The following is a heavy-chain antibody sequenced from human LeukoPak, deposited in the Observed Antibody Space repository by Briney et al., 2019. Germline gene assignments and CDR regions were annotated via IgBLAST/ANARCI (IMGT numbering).Heavy chain of an antibody. V-gene: IGHV3-9*03. CDR1: GFTFDDYA. J-gene: IGHJ4*02. Sequence: GGSLRLSCAASGFTFDDYAMHWVRQAPGKGLEWVSGISWNSGSIGYADSVKGRLTISRDNAKNSLYLQMNSLRAEDMALYYCAKGGYSSSSRVFDYWGQGTLVTVSS. D-gene: IGHD6-6*01. CDR2: ISWNSGSI. CDR3: AKGGYSSSSRVFDY.